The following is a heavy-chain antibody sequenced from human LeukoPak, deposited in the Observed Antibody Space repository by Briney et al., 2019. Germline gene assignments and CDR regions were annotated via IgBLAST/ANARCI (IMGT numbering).Heavy chain of an antibody. D-gene: IGHD3-22*01. J-gene: IGHJ4*02. CDR2: ISGDGAGT. Sequence: GGSLRLSCAASGITFDDHAMNWVRQAPGKGLEWVSLISGDGAGTYYADSVKGRFTISRDTSKNTLYLQMNSLRAEDTAVYYCARLSANSSAYFFDYWGQGTLVTVSS. V-gene: IGHV3-43*02. CDR1: GITFDDHA. CDR3: ARLSANSSAYFFDY.